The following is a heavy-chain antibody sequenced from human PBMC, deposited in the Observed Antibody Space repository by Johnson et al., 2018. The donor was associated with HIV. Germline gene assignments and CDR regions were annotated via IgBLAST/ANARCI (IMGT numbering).Heavy chain of an antibody. CDR1: GFTFSSYG. CDR3: AKDLFTEREDDVFDV. J-gene: IGHJ3*01. Sequence: MLLVESGGGVVQPGRSLRLSCAASGFTFSSYGMHWVRQAPGKGLEWVANIKQDGSETHYVDSVKGRFTISRDNAKNSLYLQMNSLRAEDTAVYYCAKDLFTEREDDVFDVWGQGTMVTVSS. CDR2: IKQDGSET. D-gene: IGHD1-26*01. V-gene: IGHV3-7*01.